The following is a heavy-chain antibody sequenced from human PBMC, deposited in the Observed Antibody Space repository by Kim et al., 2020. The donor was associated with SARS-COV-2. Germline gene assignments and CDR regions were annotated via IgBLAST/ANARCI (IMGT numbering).Heavy chain of an antibody. J-gene: IGHJ4*02. V-gene: IGHV1-69*04. D-gene: IGHD3-9*01. CDR3: ARDSDYDILTGYYRGTFDY. Sequence: SVKVSCKASGGTFSSYVINWVRQAPGQGLEWMGRIIPILGIANYAQKFKGRVTITADKSTSTAYMELSSLRSEDTAVYYCARDSDYDILTGYYRGTFDYWGQGTLVTVSS. CDR2: IIPILGIA. CDR1: GGTFSSYV.